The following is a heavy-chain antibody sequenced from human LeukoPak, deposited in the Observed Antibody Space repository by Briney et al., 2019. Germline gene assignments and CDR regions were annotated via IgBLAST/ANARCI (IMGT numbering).Heavy chain of an antibody. CDR3: ARRLTQYDCFDP. Sequence: SQTLSLTCAISGDSVSSNSVTWNWIRQSPSRGLEWLGRTCYRSTWYNDYAVSVRGRITVNPDTSKNQFSLHLNSVTPEDTAVYYCARRLTQYDCFDPWGQGILVTVSS. CDR1: GDSVSSNSVT. D-gene: IGHD2-2*01. V-gene: IGHV6-1*01. CDR2: TCYRSTWYN. J-gene: IGHJ5*02.